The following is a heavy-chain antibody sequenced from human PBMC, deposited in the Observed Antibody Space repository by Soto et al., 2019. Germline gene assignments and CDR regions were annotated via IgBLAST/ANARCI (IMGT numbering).Heavy chain of an antibody. CDR1: GFTFSSYS. V-gene: IGHV3-21*01. Sequence: RGSLRLSCAAPGFTFSSYSMNWVRQAPGKGLEWVSSISSSSSYIYYADSVKGRFTISRDNAKNSLYLQMNSLRAEDTAVYYCARVGVRYYYDSSGYYSDVIYYGMDVWGQGTTVTVSS. D-gene: IGHD3-22*01. CDR3: ARVGVRYYYDSSGYYSDVIYYGMDV. J-gene: IGHJ6*02. CDR2: ISSSSSYI.